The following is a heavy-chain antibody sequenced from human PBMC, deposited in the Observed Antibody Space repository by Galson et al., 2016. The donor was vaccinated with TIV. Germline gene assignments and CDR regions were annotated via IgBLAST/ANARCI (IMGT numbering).Heavy chain of an antibody. Sequence: SLRLSCAASGFSFSDYYMTWIRQAPGKRLEWVSYISHSGTTIYYADSVKGRFTISRDNAKNSLHLQMNSLRAEDTAVYYCARVSVAGDYRGGDDAFDIWGLGTMVSVSS. D-gene: IGHD4-17*01. V-gene: IGHV3-11*01. CDR3: ARVSVAGDYRGGDDAFDI. CDR2: ISHSGTTI. J-gene: IGHJ3*02. CDR1: GFSFSDYY.